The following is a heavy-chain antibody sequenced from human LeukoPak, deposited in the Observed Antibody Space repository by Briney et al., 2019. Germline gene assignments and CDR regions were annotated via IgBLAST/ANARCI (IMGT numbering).Heavy chain of an antibody. J-gene: IGHJ3*02. CDR3: ARVQSGSDAFDI. CDR2: ISTDGSNR. Sequence: GGSLRLPCAASGFAFSTYAMHWVRQAPGKGPEWVAAISTDGSNRFYADSVKGRFTFSRDNSKNTLYLQMNSLRVEDTATYYCARVQSGSDAFDIWGQGRMVTVSS. V-gene: IGHV3-30-3*01. CDR1: GFAFSTYA.